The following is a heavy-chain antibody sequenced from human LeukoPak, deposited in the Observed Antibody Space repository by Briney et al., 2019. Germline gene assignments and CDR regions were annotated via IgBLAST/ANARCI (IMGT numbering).Heavy chain of an antibody. CDR3: AKDLGPSGAGWFDP. CDR1: GFTFSSYA. V-gene: IGHV3-23*01. CDR2: ISGSGGST. Sequence: GGSLRLSCAASGFTFSSYAMSWVRQAPGKGLEWVSAISGSGGSTYYADSVKGRFTISRGNSKNSLYLQMNSLRTEDTALYYCAKDLGPSGAGWFDPWGQGTLVTVSS. J-gene: IGHJ5*02. D-gene: IGHD7-27*01.